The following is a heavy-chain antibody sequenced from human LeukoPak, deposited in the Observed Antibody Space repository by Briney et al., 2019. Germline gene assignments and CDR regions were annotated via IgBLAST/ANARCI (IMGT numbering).Heavy chain of an antibody. D-gene: IGHD1-26*01. CDR1: GFSLSTSGVG. J-gene: IGHJ2*01. CDR2: IHWDDDK. CDR3: AHSPQYYRVSYKYFDL. Sequence: SGPTLVKPTQTLTLACTFSGFSLSTSGVGVGWIRQPPGKALEWLALIHWDDDKRYSPSLKSRLTITKDTSENQVVLTMTNMDPVHTATYHCAHSPQYYRVSYKYFDLWGRGTLVTVSS. V-gene: IGHV2-5*02.